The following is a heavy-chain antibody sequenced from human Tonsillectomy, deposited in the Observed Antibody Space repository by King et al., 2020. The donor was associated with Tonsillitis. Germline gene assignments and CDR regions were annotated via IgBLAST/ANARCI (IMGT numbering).Heavy chain of an antibody. V-gene: IGHV3-11*06. D-gene: IGHD3-10*01. CDR1: GFIFSDYY. J-gene: IGHJ4*02. CDR2: ISAGRSCYT. CDR3: ARDLGSYYSRVGYFDD. Sequence: VQLVESGGGVVKPGGSLTLSCEASGFIFSDYYMSWIRQAPGKGLEWISSISAGRSCYTNYANSVNGRFTISRDNARNAVYLQMNSLSGEDTAVYFCARDLGSYYSRVGYFDDWGQGTLVTVSS.